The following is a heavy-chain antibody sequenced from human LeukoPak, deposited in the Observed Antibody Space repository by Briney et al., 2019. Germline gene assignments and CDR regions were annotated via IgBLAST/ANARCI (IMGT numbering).Heavy chain of an antibody. CDR3: ARDRRYGYYFDY. D-gene: IGHD5-18*01. CDR1: GFTFSNYS. CDR2: ISRSSSTI. Sequence: PGGSLRLSCAASGFTFSNYSMNWVRQAPGKGLEWVSYISRSSSTIYYADSVKGRFTISRDNAKNSLYLQMNSLRAEDTAVYYCARDRRYGYYFDYWGQGILVTVSS. V-gene: IGHV3-48*01. J-gene: IGHJ4*02.